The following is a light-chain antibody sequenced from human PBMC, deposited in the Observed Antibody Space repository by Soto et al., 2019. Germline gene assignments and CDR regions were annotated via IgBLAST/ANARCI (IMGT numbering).Light chain of an antibody. J-gene: IGLJ1*01. V-gene: IGLV2-14*03. Sequence: QSALTQPASVSGSPGQSITISCRGTSSDIGTYNYVSWYQQHPGKAPNLIIYDVTTRPSGVSSRFSGSKSGNTASLTISGLQAEDEADYYCASYTFSSSLYVFGTGTKVTVL. CDR2: DVT. CDR1: SSDIGTYNY. CDR3: ASYTFSSSLYV.